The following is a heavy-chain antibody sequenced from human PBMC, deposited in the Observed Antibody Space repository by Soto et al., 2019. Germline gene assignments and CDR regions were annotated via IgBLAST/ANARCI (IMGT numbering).Heavy chain of an antibody. Sequence: PSETLSLTCTVSGGSISSYYWSWIRQPPGKGLEWIGYIYYSGSTNYNPSLKSRVTISVDTSKNPFSMKLSSVTAADTAVYYCARGRYISTRETLFDPWGQGTLVTVSS. D-gene: IGHD3-9*01. CDR2: IYYSGST. CDR3: ARGRYISTRETLFDP. J-gene: IGHJ5*02. CDR1: GGSISSYY. V-gene: IGHV4-59*01.